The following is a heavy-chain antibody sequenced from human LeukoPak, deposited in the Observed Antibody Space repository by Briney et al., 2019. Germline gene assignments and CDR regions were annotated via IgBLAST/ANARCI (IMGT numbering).Heavy chain of an antibody. J-gene: IGHJ6*03. V-gene: IGHV4-34*01. CDR2: INHSGST. CDR3: ARGLGGYYGSGSPIGRYMDV. D-gene: IGHD3-10*01. CDR1: GGSFSGYY. Sequence: PSETLSLTCAVYGGSFSGYYWSWLRQPPGKGLEWIGEINHSGSTNYNPSLKSRVTISVDTSKNQFSLKLSSVTAADTAVYYCARGLGGYYGSGSPIGRYMDVWGKGTTVTVSS.